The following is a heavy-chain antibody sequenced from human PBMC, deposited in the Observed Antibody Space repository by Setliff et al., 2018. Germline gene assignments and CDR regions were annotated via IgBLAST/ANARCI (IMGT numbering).Heavy chain of an antibody. CDR1: GGSISSSYYY. CDR3: ARGGSSGWYGGAFDM. D-gene: IGHD6-19*01. Sequence: SETLSLTCTVSGGSISSSYYYWGWIRQPPGRGLEWIGNIYNSGSTYYNPSLKSRVTMSVDTSKNHFSLKLTSVTAAETALYYCARGGSSGWYGGAFDMWGQGTKVTVSS. CDR2: IYNSGST. J-gene: IGHJ3*02. V-gene: IGHV4-39*02.